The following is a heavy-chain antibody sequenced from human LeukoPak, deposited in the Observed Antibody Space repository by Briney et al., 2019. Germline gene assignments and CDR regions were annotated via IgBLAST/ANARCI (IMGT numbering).Heavy chain of an antibody. CDR2: IYYSGST. CDR1: GGSISSYY. D-gene: IGHD2-2*02. V-gene: IGHV4-59*01. Sequence: SETLSLTCTVSGGSISSYYWSWIRQPPGKGLEWIGYIYYSGSTNYNPSLKSRVTISVDTSKDQFSLKLSSVTAADTAVYYCARAIGYCSSTSCYRAYYYYGMDVWGQGTTVTVSS. CDR3: ARAIGYCSSTSCYRAYYYYGMDV. J-gene: IGHJ6*02.